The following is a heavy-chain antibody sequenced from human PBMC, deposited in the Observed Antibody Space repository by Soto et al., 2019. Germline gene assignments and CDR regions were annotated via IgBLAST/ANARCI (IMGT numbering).Heavy chain of an antibody. CDR2: ISYDGSNK. Sequence: SLRLSWAASGFTFSSYAMHWVRQAPGKGLEWVAVISYDGSNKYYADSVKGRFTISRDNSKNTLYLQMNSLRAEDTAVYYCARDTRRSAYYDFWSGLDYWGQGTLVTVSS. V-gene: IGHV3-30-3*01. J-gene: IGHJ4*02. CDR3: ARDTRRSAYYDFWSGLDY. CDR1: GFTFSSYA. D-gene: IGHD3-3*01.